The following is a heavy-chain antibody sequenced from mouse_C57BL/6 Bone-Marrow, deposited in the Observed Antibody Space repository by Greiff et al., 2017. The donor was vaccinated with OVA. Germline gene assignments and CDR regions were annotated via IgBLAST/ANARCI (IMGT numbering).Heavy chain of an antibody. CDR1: GFTFSSYT. V-gene: IGHV5-9*01. J-gene: IGHJ3*01. CDR3: ARQRIYYYGSSPGWFAY. Sequence: EVQLVESGGGLVKPGGSLKLSCAASGFTFSSYTMSWVRQTPEKRLEWVATISGGGGNTYYPDSVKGRFTISRDNAKNTLYLQMSSLRSEDTALYYCARQRIYYYGSSPGWFAYWGQGTLVTVSA. CDR2: ISGGGGNT. D-gene: IGHD1-1*01.